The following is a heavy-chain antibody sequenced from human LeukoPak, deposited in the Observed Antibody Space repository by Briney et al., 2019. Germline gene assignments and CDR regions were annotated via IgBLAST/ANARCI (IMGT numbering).Heavy chain of an antibody. J-gene: IGHJ4*02. CDR2: IYYSGST. CDR3: ARAGNYYDSSGSTYFDY. Sequence: SETLSLTCTVSGGSISSSSYYWGWIRQPPGKGLERIGSIYYSGSTYYNPSLKSRVTISVDTSKNQFSLKLSSVTAADTAVYYCARAGNYYDSSGSTYFDYWGQGTLVTVSS. V-gene: IGHV4-39*07. CDR1: GGSISSSSYY. D-gene: IGHD3-22*01.